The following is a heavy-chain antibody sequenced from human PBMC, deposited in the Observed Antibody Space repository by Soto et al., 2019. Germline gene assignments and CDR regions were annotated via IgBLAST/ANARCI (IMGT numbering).Heavy chain of an antibody. V-gene: IGHV2-5*01. CDR3: ARYPHYYGPGSSQIDS. CDR1: GFSRSTSGVG. CDR2: IYWNDDK. J-gene: IGHJ4*02. D-gene: IGHD3-10*01. Sequence: QITLKESGPTLVKPTQPLTLTCTFSGFSRSTSGVGVGWIRQPPGKALEWLALIYWNDDKRYSPSLKSRLTITKYTSKNQVVLTMTTMDPVDTSTYYCARYPHYYGPGSSQIDSWGQGTLVTVSS.